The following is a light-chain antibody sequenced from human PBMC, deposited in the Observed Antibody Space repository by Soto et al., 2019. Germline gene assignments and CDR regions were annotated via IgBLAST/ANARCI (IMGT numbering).Light chain of an antibody. V-gene: IGLV2-14*01. Sequence: ALTQPASVSGSPGQSITISCTGTSSDVGGYNYVSWYQQHPGKAPKLMIFEVSNRPSGVSNRFSGSKSGNTASLTISGLQAEDEADYYCSSYRSSTTLEVFGTGTKVTVL. CDR2: EVS. J-gene: IGLJ1*01. CDR1: SSDVGGYNY. CDR3: SSYRSSTTLEV.